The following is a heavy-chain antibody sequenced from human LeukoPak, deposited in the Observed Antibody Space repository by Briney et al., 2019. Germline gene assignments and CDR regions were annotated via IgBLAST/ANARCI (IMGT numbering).Heavy chain of an antibody. V-gene: IGHV3-7*03. CDR1: GFSFSSYW. J-gene: IGHJ4*02. CDR2: IKQEGNEK. D-gene: IGHD3-10*01. CDR3: AKGAHYYGSGSYYDYFDY. Sequence: GGSLRLSCAASGFSFSSYWMSWVRQAPGKGLEWVANIKQEGNEKFYVDSVKGRFTISRDNAKNSLYLQMNSLRADDTAVYYCAKGAHYYGSGSYYDYFDYWGQGTLVTVSS.